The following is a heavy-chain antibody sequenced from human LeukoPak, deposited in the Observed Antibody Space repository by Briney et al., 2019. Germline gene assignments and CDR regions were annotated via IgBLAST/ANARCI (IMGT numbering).Heavy chain of an antibody. CDR1: AFTFHDHY. V-gene: IGHV3-7*01. CDR3: ARWVRDSSGGALDH. D-gene: IGHD3-22*01. Sequence: PGGSLRLSCAASAFTFHDHYMSWVRQAPGKGLEWVANIKQDGSVTSYAGSVKGRFTISRDNAKNSVYLQMNSLSAEDTAVYYCARWVRDSSGGALDHWGQGTLVTVSS. J-gene: IGHJ5*02. CDR2: IKQDGSVT.